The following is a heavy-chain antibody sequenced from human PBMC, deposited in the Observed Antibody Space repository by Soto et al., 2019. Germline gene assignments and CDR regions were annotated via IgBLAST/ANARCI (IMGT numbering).Heavy chain of an antibody. Sequence: PGGSLRLSCVASGFTFRNYGMHWVRQAPDKGLEWVAVIWFDGSNADYADSVRGRFTISRDNAENTLYLQMNSLRAEDTAVYYCAPAIAVAATGGYWGQGTLVTVSS. D-gene: IGHD6-19*01. CDR2: IWFDGSNA. V-gene: IGHV3-33*03. J-gene: IGHJ4*02. CDR3: APAIAVAATGGY. CDR1: GFTFRNYG.